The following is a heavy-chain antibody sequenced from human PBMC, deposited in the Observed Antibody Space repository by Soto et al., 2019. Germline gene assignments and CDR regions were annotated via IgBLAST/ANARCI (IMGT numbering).Heavy chain of an antibody. CDR2: IYWNDDK. J-gene: IGHJ4*02. V-gene: IGHV2-5*01. Sequence: QITLKESGPTLVKPTATLTLTCTVSGFPLSARGVGVGWIRQPPGKALEWLAVIYWNDDKRYSPSLKSRLTITKDTSKNQVDLTISNTDPVDTAKFYCVHSPWRSAPDYWGQGTLVTVSS. CDR3: VHSPWRSAPDY. CDR1: GFPLSARGVG. D-gene: IGHD3-3*01.